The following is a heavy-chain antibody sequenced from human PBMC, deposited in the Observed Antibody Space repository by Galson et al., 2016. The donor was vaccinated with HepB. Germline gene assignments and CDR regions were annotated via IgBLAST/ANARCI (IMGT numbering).Heavy chain of an antibody. V-gene: IGHV3-53*01. CDR2: MYGGGTT. CDR1: EFTVSDNY. Sequence: SLRLSCAAFEFTVSDNYMSWFRRAPGKGLEWVSVMYGGGTTHYADSVKGRFAISRDNSKNTLFLEMSSLKAEDTAVYYCARGAAAGTRYFDLWGRGTLVTVSS. J-gene: IGHJ2*01. CDR3: ARGAAAGTRYFDL. D-gene: IGHD6-13*01.